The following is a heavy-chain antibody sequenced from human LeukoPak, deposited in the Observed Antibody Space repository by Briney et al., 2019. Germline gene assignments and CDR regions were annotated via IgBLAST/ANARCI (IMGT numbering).Heavy chain of an antibody. CDR1: GFTFSSYS. CDR2: ISSSSSYI. J-gene: IGHJ4*02. CDR3: ARDVGYDSSGAYDY. Sequence: PGGSLRLSCAASGFTFSSYSMNWVRQAPGKGLEWVSSISSSSSYIYYADSVKGRFTNSRDNAKNSLYLQMNSLRAEDTAVYYCARDVGYDSSGAYDYWGQGTLVTVSS. V-gene: IGHV3-21*01. D-gene: IGHD3-22*01.